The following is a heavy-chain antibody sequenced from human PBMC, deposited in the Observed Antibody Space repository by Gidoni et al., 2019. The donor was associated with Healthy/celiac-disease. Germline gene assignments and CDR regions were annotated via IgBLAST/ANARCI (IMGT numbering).Heavy chain of an antibody. Sequence: QVQLVESGGGVVQPGRPRSLSCPASGFTFSSFGTHWVRQAPGTGLEWVAVISYDGSNKYYADSVKGRFTISRDNSKNTLYLQMNSLRAEDTAVYYCAKPYSTTSWFDYWGQGTLVTVSS. D-gene: IGHD4-4*01. CDR1: GFTFSSFG. J-gene: IGHJ4*02. CDR2: ISYDGSNK. CDR3: AKPYSTTSWFDY. V-gene: IGHV3-30*18.